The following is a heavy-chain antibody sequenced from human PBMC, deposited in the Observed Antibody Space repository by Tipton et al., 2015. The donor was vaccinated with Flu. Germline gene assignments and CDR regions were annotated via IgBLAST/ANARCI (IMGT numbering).Heavy chain of an antibody. CDR3: ARHTGDSVRGVIDY. V-gene: IGHV4-39*01. CDR1: GGSISRSSDY. CDR2: IYSSGST. D-gene: IGHD3-10*02. Sequence: TLSLTCTVSGGSISRSSDYWGWIRQPPGKRLDWIGTIYSSGSTYYNPSLNGRVTISVDTSKNQFSLRLSSVTAADTAVYHCARHTGDSVRGVIDYWGQGTLVTVSS. J-gene: IGHJ4*02.